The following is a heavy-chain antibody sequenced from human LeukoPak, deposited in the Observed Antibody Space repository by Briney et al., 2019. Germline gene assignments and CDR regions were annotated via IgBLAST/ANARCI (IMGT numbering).Heavy chain of an antibody. V-gene: IGHV5-51*01. CDR3: ARLAYYDILTGYYYYYGMDV. J-gene: IGHJ6*02. D-gene: IGHD3-9*01. CDR1: GYSFTSYW. Sequence: GASLKISCKGSGYSFTSYWIGWVRQMPGKGLEWMGIIYPGDSDTRYSPSFQGQVTISADKSISTAYLQWSSLKASDTAMYYCARLAYYDILTGYYYYYGMDVWGQGTTVTVSS. CDR2: IYPGDSDT.